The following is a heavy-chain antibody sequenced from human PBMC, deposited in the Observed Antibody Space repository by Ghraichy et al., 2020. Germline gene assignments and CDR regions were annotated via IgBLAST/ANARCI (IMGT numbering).Heavy chain of an antibody. CDR3: ARAAYYYDRSDY. Sequence: GESLNISCTASGFTLSNYWMGWVRQAPGKGLEWVANIKQDGSEKHYVGSVEGRFTISRDNAKNSVYLQMNSLRAEDTAVYYCARAAYYYDRSDYWGRGTLVTVFS. J-gene: IGHJ4*02. V-gene: IGHV3-7*01. D-gene: IGHD3-22*01. CDR1: GFTLSNYW. CDR2: IKQDGSEK.